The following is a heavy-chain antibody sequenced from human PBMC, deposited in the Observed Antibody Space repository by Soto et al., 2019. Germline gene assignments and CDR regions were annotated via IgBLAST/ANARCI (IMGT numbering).Heavy chain of an antibody. CDR2: ISYDGSNK. CDR1: GFTFSSYA. Sequence: ESGGGVVQPGRSLRLSCAASGFTFSSYAMHWVRQAPGKGLEWVAVISYDGSNKYYADSVKGRFTISRDNSKNTLYLQMNSLRAEDTAVYYCARVLDGIVGASDYWGQGTLVTVSS. D-gene: IGHD1-26*01. V-gene: IGHV3-30-3*01. J-gene: IGHJ4*02. CDR3: ARVLDGIVGASDY.